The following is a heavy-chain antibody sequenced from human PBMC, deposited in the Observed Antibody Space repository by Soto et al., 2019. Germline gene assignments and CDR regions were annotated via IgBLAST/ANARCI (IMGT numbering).Heavy chain of an antibody. Sequence: SETLSLTCTVSGGSISSYYWSWIRQPPGKGLEWIGYIYYSGSTNYNPSLKSRVTISVDTSKNQFSLKLSSVTAADTAVYYCARVLAAAGYYLDYWGQGTLVTVSS. D-gene: IGHD6-13*01. CDR1: GGSISSYY. V-gene: IGHV4-59*01. CDR3: ARVLAAAGYYLDY. J-gene: IGHJ4*02. CDR2: IYYSGST.